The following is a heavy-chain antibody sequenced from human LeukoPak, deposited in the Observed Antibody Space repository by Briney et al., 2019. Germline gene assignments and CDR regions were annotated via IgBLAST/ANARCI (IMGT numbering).Heavy chain of an antibody. Sequence: SETLSLTCTVSGGSISSSSYYWGWIRQPPGKGLEWIGSIYYSGSTYYNPSLKSRVTISVDTSKNQFSLKLSSVTAADTAVYYCAREDLQLGRNFDYWGQGTLVTVSS. V-gene: IGHV4-39*07. CDR3: AREDLQLGRNFDY. D-gene: IGHD7-27*01. J-gene: IGHJ4*02. CDR2: IYYSGST. CDR1: GGSISSSSYY.